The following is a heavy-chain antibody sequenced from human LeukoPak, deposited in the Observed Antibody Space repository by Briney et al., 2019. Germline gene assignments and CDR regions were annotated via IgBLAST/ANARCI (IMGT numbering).Heavy chain of an antibody. CDR2: ISGSGGST. CDR3: AKVPWNRLGYCSSTSCHTGAFDI. CDR1: GFTFSSYA. V-gene: IGHV3-23*01. D-gene: IGHD2-2*01. J-gene: IGHJ3*02. Sequence: GGSLRLSCAASGFTFSSYAVSWVRQAPGKGLEWVSAISGSGGSTYYADSVKGRFTISRDNSKNTLYLQMNSLRAEDTAVYYCAKVPWNRLGYCSSTSCHTGAFDIWGQGTMVTVSS.